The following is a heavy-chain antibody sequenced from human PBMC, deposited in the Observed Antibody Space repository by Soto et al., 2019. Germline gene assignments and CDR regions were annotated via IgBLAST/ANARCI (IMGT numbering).Heavy chain of an antibody. J-gene: IGHJ5*02. CDR3: ARHRFVHYKSDLFDP. CDR1: GGSISTHY. V-gene: IGHV4-59*08. CDR2: FSDTGST. Sequence: SETLSLTCTVTGGSISTHYWSWIRQPPGRGLEWIACFSDTGSTIYNPSLKSRVSVSFDTSMNHFSLKMTSVTAADTAVYYCARHRFVHYKSDLFDPWGQGTLVTVSS. D-gene: IGHD3-10*01.